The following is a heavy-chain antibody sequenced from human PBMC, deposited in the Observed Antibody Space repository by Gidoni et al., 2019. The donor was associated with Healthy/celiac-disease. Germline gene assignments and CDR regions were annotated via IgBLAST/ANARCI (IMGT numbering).Heavy chain of an antibody. CDR2: IYSGGST. V-gene: IGHV3-53*04. D-gene: IGHD3-22*01. CDR3: AREGDSSGYYYGAFDI. CDR1: GFTVSSND. Sequence: EVQLVESGGGLVQPGGSLRLSCAASGFTVSSNDMSWVRQAPGKGLEWVSVIYSGGSTYYADSVKGRFTISRHNSKNTLYLQMNSLRAEDTAVYYCAREGDSSGYYYGAFDIWGQGTMVTVSS. J-gene: IGHJ3*02.